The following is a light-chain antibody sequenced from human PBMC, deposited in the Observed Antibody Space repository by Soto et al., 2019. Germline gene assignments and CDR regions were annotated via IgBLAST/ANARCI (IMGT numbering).Light chain of an antibody. CDR2: DAS. Sequence: DIQMTQSPSSLSPSVGDRVTITCRASQGIRIDLGWYQQKPGKAPKRLIYDASNLQSVVPSRFSGSGSGTEFTLTISSLQPEDLATYPCLQHYSDPWPFGQGTKVDI. CDR3: LQHYSDPWP. CDR1: QGIRID. J-gene: IGKJ1*01. V-gene: IGKV1-17*01.